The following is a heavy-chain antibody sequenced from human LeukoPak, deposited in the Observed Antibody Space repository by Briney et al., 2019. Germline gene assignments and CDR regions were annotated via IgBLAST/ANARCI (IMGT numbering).Heavy chain of an antibody. CDR2: INPSGGST. D-gene: IGHD4-17*01. CDR1: GYTFTSYY. Sequence: ASVKVSCKASGYTFTSYYMHWVRQAPGQGLEWMGIINPSGGSTSYAQKFQGRVTMTRDTSTSTVYMALSSLRSEDTAVYYCASQRLRRDWFDPWGQGTLVTVSS. CDR3: ASQRLRRDWFDP. V-gene: IGHV1-46*01. J-gene: IGHJ5*02.